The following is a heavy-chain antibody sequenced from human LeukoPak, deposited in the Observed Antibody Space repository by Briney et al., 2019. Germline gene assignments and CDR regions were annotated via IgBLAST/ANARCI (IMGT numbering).Heavy chain of an antibody. CDR2: INHSGST. V-gene: IGHV4-39*07. J-gene: IGHJ3*02. CDR1: GGSISSSSYY. D-gene: IGHD3-22*01. CDR3: ARLRKLRRYYYDSSRIDAFDI. Sequence: SETLSLTCTVSGGSISSSSYYWGWIRQPPGKGLEWIGEINHSGSTNYNPSLKSRVTISVDTSKNQFSLKLSSVTAADTAVYYCARLRKLRRYYYDSSRIDAFDIWGQGTMVTVSS.